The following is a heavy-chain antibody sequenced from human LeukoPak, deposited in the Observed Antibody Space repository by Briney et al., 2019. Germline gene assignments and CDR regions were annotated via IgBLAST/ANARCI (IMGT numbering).Heavy chain of an antibody. CDR2: ISYDGSKK. D-gene: IGHD5-18*01. CDR3: ARDPTDIHLWLVYYYYYMDV. Sequence: GGSLRLSCAASGFTFSSYAMHWVRQAPGKGLEWVAVISYDGSKKYYVASVKCRFTISRDNSKNTLYLQTNSLRAEDTAMYYCARDPTDIHLWLVYYYYYMDVWSKGTTVTVSS. CDR1: GFTFSSYA. J-gene: IGHJ6*03. V-gene: IGHV3-30*04.